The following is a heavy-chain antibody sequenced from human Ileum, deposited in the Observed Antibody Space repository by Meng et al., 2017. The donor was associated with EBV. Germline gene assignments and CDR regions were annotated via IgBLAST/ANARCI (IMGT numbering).Heavy chain of an antibody. D-gene: IGHD6-19*01. V-gene: IGHV4-4*02. CDR3: ARVGQWLPIDY. CDR2: IYHSGST. CDR1: GGSIGSSNW. Sequence: QGSAPGPFKPSGHLPLTCAAPGGSIGSSNWWSWVRQPPGKGLEWIGEIYHSGSTNYNPSLKSRVTISVDKSKNQFSLNLSSVTAADTAVYYCARVGQWLPIDYWGQGTLVTVSS. J-gene: IGHJ4*02.